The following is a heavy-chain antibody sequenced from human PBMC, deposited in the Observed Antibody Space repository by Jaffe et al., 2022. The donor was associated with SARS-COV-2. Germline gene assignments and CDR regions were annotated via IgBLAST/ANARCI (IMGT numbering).Heavy chain of an antibody. CDR2: ISSSSSYI. Sequence: EVQLVESGGGLVKPGGSLRLSCAASGFTFSSYSMNWVRQAPGKGLEWVSSISSSSSYIYYADSVKGRFTISRDNAKNSLYLQMNSLRAEDTAVYYCARDQGSSWYGGWFDPWGQGTLVTVSS. CDR3: ARDQGSSWYGGWFDP. D-gene: IGHD6-13*01. CDR1: GFTFSSYS. J-gene: IGHJ5*02. V-gene: IGHV3-21*01.